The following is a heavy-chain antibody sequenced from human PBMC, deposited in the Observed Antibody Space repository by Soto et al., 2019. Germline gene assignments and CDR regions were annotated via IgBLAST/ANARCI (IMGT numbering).Heavy chain of an antibody. CDR3: ARDGDSGSYHMPYYYGMDV. V-gene: IGHV1-69*01. CDR2: IIPIFGTA. CDR1: GGTFSSYA. D-gene: IGHD1-26*01. J-gene: IGHJ6*02. Sequence: QVQLVQSGAEVKKPGSSVKVSCKASGGTFSSYAISWVRQAPGQGLEWMGGIIPIFGTANYAQKFQGRVTITADESTSTAYMELSSLRSEDTAVYYCARDGDSGSYHMPYYYGMDVWGQGTTVTVSS.